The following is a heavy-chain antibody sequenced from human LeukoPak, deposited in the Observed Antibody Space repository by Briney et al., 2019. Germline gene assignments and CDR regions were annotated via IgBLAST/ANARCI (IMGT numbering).Heavy chain of an antibody. Sequence: GGSLRLSCSASGFTFSTYSMNWVRQAPGKGLEWVSYISSSSSTIYYADSVRGRFTISRDNAKNSLYLQMNSLRAEDTAVYYCARPLGYCSSTSCYPFDYWGQGALVTVSS. CDR2: ISSSSSTI. CDR1: GFTFSTYS. CDR3: ARPLGYCSSTSCYPFDY. V-gene: IGHV3-48*04. J-gene: IGHJ4*02. D-gene: IGHD2-2*01.